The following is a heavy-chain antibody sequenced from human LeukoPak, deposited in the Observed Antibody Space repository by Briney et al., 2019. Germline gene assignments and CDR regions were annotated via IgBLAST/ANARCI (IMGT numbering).Heavy chain of an antibody. D-gene: IGHD3-22*01. V-gene: IGHV4-39*02. CDR3: ARRRYYDSTGYLE. CDR1: GGFIRSSSYY. J-gene: IGHJ1*01. CDR2: IYYSGST. Sequence: SETLSLTCTVSGGFIRSSSYYWGWIRQPPGKGLEWIGDIYYSGSTYYNPALKSRVSMSIDTSKNHFSLELRSVAAADTALYYCARRRYYDSTGYLEWGQGTLVTVTS.